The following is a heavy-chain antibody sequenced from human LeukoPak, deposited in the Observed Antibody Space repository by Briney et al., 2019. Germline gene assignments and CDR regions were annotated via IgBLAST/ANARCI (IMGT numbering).Heavy chain of an antibody. V-gene: IGHV1-24*01. Sequence: ASVKVSCKVSGYTLTELSMHWVRQAPGKGLEWMGGFDPEDGETIYAQKFQGRVTMTEDTSTDTAYMELSSLRSEDTAVYYCATQLKYDFWSGLHFDYWGQGTLVPVSS. J-gene: IGHJ4*02. CDR2: FDPEDGET. CDR3: ATQLKYDFWSGLHFDY. D-gene: IGHD3-3*01. CDR1: GYTLTELS.